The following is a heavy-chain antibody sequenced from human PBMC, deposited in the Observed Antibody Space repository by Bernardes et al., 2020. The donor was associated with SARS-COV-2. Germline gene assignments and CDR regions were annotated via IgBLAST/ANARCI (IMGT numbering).Heavy chain of an antibody. Sequence: TLSLTCTVSGDSSTTEYWSWIRQSPGTGLEWIGNIYNSGSSYYNPSLKSRVTISIDTSKNQFSLKVTSVTPADTAVYYCARGRTGTDAFDVWGQGTVVTVSS. CDR1: GDSSTTEY. CDR2: IYNSGSS. CDR3: ARGRTGTDAFDV. V-gene: IGHV4-59*01. J-gene: IGHJ3*01. D-gene: IGHD1-1*01.